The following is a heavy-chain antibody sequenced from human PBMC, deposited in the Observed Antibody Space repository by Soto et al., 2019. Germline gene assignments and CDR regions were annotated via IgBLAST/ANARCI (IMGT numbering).Heavy chain of an antibody. V-gene: IGHV4-4*02. D-gene: IGHD3-22*01. Sequence: SETLSLTCAVSGVSISSSNWWSWVRQPPGKGLEWIGEIYHSGSTNYNPSLKSRVTISVDTSKNQFSLKLSSVTAADTAVYYCARFDYYDSSSYLDFGPKWGQGTLVTVSS. CDR1: GVSISSSNW. J-gene: IGHJ4*02. CDR3: ARFDYYDSSSYLDFGPK. CDR2: IYHSGST.